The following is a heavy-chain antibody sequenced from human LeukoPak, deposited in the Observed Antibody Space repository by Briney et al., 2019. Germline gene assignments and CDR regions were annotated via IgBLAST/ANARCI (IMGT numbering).Heavy chain of an antibody. D-gene: IGHD6-13*01. J-gene: IGHJ4*02. CDR2: ISGSGGNT. CDR3: AKTGYSSTWYGGGQDY. Sequence: PAGSLRLSCAASGFTFNSYVMSWVRQAPGKGQEWVSAISGSGGNTYYADSVKGRSTISRDNSKNTLYLQVNSLRAEDTAVYYCAKTGYSSTWYGGGQDYWGQGTLVTVSS. CDR1: GFTFNSYV. V-gene: IGHV3-23*01.